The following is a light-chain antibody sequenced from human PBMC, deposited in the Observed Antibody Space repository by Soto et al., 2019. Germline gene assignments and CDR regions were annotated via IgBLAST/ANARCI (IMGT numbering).Light chain of an antibody. Sequence: QSALTQPPSASGSPGQSVTISCTGTSSDVGGYNSVSWYQQHPGKAPKLMIFEVSKRPSGVPDRFSGSKSGNTASLTISGLQAEDEADYYCSSYISSNTRVFGTGTKVTVL. J-gene: IGLJ1*01. CDR3: SSYISSNTRV. V-gene: IGLV2-8*01. CDR1: SSDVGGYNS. CDR2: EVS.